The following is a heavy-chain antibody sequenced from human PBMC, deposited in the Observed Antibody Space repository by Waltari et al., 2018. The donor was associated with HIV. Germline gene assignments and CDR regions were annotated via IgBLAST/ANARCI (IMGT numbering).Heavy chain of an antibody. D-gene: IGHD2-15*01. V-gene: IGHV3-74*01. CDR2: INKDGSNT. CDR3: ARGVGYGMDV. Sequence: EVQLVESGGGLVQPGGSLRLSCEASGFPVRSTWMPSVRQAPGKGLVWVSWINKDGSNTRYADSVKGRLTISRDNAKNTLYLQMNSLRAEDTAVYYCARGVGYGMDVWGQGTTVTVSS. J-gene: IGHJ6*02. CDR1: GFPVRSTW.